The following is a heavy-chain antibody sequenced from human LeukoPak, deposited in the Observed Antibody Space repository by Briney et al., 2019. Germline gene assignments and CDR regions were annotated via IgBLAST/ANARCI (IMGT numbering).Heavy chain of an antibody. D-gene: IGHD3-3*02. J-gene: IGHJ4*02. CDR3: ARPHLPHFWSGYYNDY. CDR2: IIPILGIA. CDR1: GGTFSSYA. Sequence: GASVKVSCKASGGTFSSYAISWVRQAPGQGLEWMGRIIPILGIANYAQKFQGRVTITADKSTSTAYMELSSLRSEDTAVYYCARPHLPHFWSGYYNDYWGQGTLVTVSS. V-gene: IGHV1-69*04.